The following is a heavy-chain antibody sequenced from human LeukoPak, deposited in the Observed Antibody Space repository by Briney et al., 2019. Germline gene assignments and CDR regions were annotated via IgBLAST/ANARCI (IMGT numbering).Heavy chain of an antibody. Sequence: PSETLSLTCTVSGGSISSYYWSWIRQPAGKGLEWIGRIYTSGSTNYNPSLKSRVTMSVDTTKNQFSLKLSSVTAADTAVYYCARGPNEYSSSYPLDYWGQGTLVTVSS. D-gene: IGHD6-6*01. V-gene: IGHV4-4*07. CDR2: IYTSGST. CDR1: GGSISSYY. J-gene: IGHJ4*02. CDR3: ARGPNEYSSSYPLDY.